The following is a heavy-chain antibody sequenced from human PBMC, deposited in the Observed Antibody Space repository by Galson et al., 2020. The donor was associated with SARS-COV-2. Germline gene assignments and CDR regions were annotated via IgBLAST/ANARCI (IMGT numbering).Heavy chain of an antibody. D-gene: IGHD2-2*01. J-gene: IGHJ4*02. CDR2: IDPSASST. Sequence: HGESLKISCKGSGYSFTSYWISWVRQMPGKGLEWMGRIDPSASSTNYSPSFQGHVTISADKSISTAYLQWSSLKASDTAMYYCARPGYCSSTSCYGHFNYWGQGTLVTVSS. V-gene: IGHV5-10-1*01. CDR3: ARPGYCSSTSCYGHFNY. CDR1: GYSFTSYW.